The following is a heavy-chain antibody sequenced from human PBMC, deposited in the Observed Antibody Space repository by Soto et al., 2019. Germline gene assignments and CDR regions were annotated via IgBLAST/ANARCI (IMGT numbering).Heavy chain of an antibody. Sequence: EVQLVESGGGLVKPGGSLRLSCAASGFTFSNAWMSWVRQAPGKGLEWVGRIKSKTEGGTTDYAAPVKGRFTISRDDSKNTLYLQMNSLKTEDTAVYYCTTDFRPLDYWGHGTLVTVSS. CDR3: TTDFRPLDY. V-gene: IGHV3-15*01. J-gene: IGHJ4*01. CDR1: GFTFSNAW. CDR2: IKSKTEGGTT.